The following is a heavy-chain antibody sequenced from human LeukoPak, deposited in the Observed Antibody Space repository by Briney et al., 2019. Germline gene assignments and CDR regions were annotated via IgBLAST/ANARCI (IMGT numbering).Heavy chain of an antibody. CDR3: ARVHGYYDSSGLDY. V-gene: IGHV4-38-2*02. D-gene: IGHD3-22*01. CDR2: IYHSGST. CDR1: GYSISSGYF. J-gene: IGHJ4*02. Sequence: SETLSLTCTVSGYSISSGYFWGWIRQPPGKGLEWIGSIYHSGSTYYNPSLKSRVTISVDKSKNQFSLKLSSATAADTAVYYCARVHGYYDSSGLDYWGQGTLVTVSS.